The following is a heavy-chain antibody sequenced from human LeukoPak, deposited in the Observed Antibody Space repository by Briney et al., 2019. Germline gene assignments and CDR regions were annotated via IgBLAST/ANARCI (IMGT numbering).Heavy chain of an antibody. D-gene: IGHD6-13*01. CDR1: GGSISSYY. Sequence: PSETLSLTCTVSGGSISSYYWSWIRQPPGKGLEWIGYIYYSGSTNYKPSLKSRVTISVDTSKNQFSLKLSSVTAADTAVYYCARGGDGAAAGPFPFDYWGQGTLITVSS. CDR3: ARGGDGAAAGPFPFDY. V-gene: IGHV4-59*12. CDR2: IYYSGST. J-gene: IGHJ4*02.